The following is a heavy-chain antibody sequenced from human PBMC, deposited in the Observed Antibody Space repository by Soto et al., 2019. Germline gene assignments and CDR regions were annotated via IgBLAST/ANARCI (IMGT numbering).Heavy chain of an antibody. D-gene: IGHD3-3*01. Sequence: GESLKISCKVSGFSFTSYWISWVRQMPGKGLEWMGRIDPGDSYTDYSPSFQGQVTISADKSISTAYLQWSSLRASDTAMYYCARGGVSTRTFDYWGQGTPVTVSS. V-gene: IGHV5-10-1*04. CDR2: IDPGDSYT. CDR3: ARGGVSTRTFDY. CDR1: GFSFTSYW. J-gene: IGHJ4*02.